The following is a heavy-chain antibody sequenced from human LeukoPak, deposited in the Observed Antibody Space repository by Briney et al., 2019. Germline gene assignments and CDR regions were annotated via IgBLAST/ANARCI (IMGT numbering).Heavy chain of an antibody. CDR2: IDGSSSRT. CDR1: GFIFSDYY. Sequence: PGGSLRLSCAASGFIFSDYYMSWMRQAPGKGLEWLSYIDGSSSRTNYADSVKGRSTISRDNVKNSLYLQMNSLRAEDTAVYFCARRGTDYCTPSSCHPNWFAPWGQGTQVTVSS. V-gene: IGHV3-11*03. J-gene: IGHJ5*02. CDR3: ARRGTDYCTPSSCHPNWFAP. D-gene: IGHD4-11*01.